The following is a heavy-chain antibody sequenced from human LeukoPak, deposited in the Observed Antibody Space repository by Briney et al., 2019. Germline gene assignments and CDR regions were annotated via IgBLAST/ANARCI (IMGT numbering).Heavy chain of an antibody. D-gene: IGHD6-19*01. CDR1: GGSISSYY. V-gene: IGHV4-59*06. CDR2: IYYSGST. J-gene: IGHJ4*02. CDR3: ARARGAVAEYYFDY. Sequence: SSETLSLTCTVSGGSISSYYWSWIRQHPGKGLEWIGYIYYSGSTYYNPSLKSRVTISVDTSKNQFSLKLSSVTAADTAVYYCARARGAVAEYYFDYWGQGTLVTVSS.